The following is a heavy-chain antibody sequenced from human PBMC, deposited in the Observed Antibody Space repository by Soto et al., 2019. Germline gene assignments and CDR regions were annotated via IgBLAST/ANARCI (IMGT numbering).Heavy chain of an antibody. D-gene: IGHD1-26*01. Sequence: GASVKVSCKASGGTFSSYTISWVRQAPGQGLEWMGRIIPILGIANYAQKFQGRVTITADKSTSTAYMELSSLRSEDTAIYYCARGSGSNFPYFDHWGQGTLVTVSS. J-gene: IGHJ4*02. V-gene: IGHV1-69*02. CDR3: ARGSGSNFPYFDH. CDR2: IIPILGIA. CDR1: GGTFSSYT.